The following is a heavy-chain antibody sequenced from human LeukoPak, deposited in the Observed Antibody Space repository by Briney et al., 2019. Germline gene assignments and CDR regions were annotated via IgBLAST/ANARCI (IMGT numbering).Heavy chain of an antibody. V-gene: IGHV3-9*01. CDR3: ARTWYYFDY. D-gene: IGHD3/OR15-3a*01. J-gene: IGHJ4*02. CDR1: GFTFDDYA. Sequence: PGGSLRLSCAASGFTFDDYAMHWVRQAPGKGLEWVSGISWNSGSIGYADSVKGRFTISRDNAKNTLYLQMNSLRAEDTAVYYCARTWYYFDYWGQGTLVTVSS. CDR2: ISWNSGSI.